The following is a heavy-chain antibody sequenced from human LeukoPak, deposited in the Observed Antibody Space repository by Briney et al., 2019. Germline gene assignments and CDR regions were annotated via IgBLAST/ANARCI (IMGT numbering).Heavy chain of an antibody. CDR3: AKNYYDSSGYYGGGFDY. Sequence: PGGSLRLSCAASGFTFSSYAMSWVRQAPGRGLEWVSAISGSGGSTYYADSVKGRFTISRDNSKNTLYLQMNSLRAEDTAVYYCAKNYYDSSGYYGGGFDYWGQGTLVTVSS. J-gene: IGHJ4*02. V-gene: IGHV3-23*01. CDR2: ISGSGGST. D-gene: IGHD3-22*01. CDR1: GFTFSSYA.